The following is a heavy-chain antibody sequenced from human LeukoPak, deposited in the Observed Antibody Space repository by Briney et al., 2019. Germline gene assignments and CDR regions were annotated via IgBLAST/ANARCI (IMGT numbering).Heavy chain of an antibody. CDR3: ARGGYYGSGNDFRFDP. V-gene: IGHV4-4*07. CDR1: GGSISSYY. J-gene: IGHJ5*02. D-gene: IGHD3-10*01. CDR2: IYTSGNT. Sequence: PSETLSLTCTVSGGSISSYYWSWIRQPAGKGLEWIGRIYTSGNTNYNPSLKSRVTISVDTSKNQFSLKLSSVTAADTAVYYCARGGYYGSGNDFRFDPWGQGTLVTVSS.